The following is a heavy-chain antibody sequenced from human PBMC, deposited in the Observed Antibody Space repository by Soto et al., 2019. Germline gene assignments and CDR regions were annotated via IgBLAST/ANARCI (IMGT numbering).Heavy chain of an antibody. Sequence: GESLKISCKGSGYSFTSYWISWVRQMPGKGLEWMGRIDPSDSYTNYSPSFQGHVTISADKSISTAYLQWSSLKASDTAMYYCASPYDFWSGSRDAFDIWGQGTMVTVSS. J-gene: IGHJ3*02. D-gene: IGHD3-3*01. CDR2: IDPSDSYT. CDR3: ASPYDFWSGSRDAFDI. CDR1: GYSFTSYW. V-gene: IGHV5-10-1*01.